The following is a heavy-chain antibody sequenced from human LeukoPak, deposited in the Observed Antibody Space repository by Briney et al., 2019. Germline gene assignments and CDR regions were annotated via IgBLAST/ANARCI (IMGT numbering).Heavy chain of an antibody. V-gene: IGHV3-43*01. Sequence: GGSLRLSCAASGFTFDDYTMHWVRQPPGKGLEWISLITWDGGTTYYAASVRGRFTIYRDNSKNSLFLRMNSLRPEDTALYYCARDRTAEAGNDYYLGVWGNGTTVIDSS. CDR1: GFTFDDYT. CDR2: ITWDGGTT. D-gene: IGHD6-13*01. J-gene: IGHJ6*03. CDR3: ARDRTAEAGNDYYLGV.